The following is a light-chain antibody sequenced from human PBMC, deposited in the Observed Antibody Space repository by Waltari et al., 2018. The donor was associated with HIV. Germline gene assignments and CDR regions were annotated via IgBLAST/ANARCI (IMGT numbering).Light chain of an antibody. CDR2: YET. Sequence: SYVVTQPPSVSVAPGKTAKITCGGNNIGGKSVHWYQQKPGQAPVLVIYYETNRPSGIPERFSGSNSGNTATLTISRVEAGDEADYYCQVWDSSTDHRVFGGGTKLTVL. CDR1: NIGGKS. V-gene: IGLV3-21*04. CDR3: QVWDSSTDHRV. J-gene: IGLJ2*01.